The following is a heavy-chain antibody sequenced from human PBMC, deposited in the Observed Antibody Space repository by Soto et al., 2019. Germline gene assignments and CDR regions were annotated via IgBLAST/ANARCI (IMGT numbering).Heavy chain of an antibody. V-gene: IGHV4-4*02. CDR2: IYHSGST. Sequence: SETLSLTCAVSSGSISSSNWWSWVRQPPGKGLEWIGEIYHSGSTNYNPSLKSRVTISVDKSKNQFSLKLSSVTAADTAVYYCARSYSSSTSYFDYWGEGTLVTVSS. CDR3: ARSYSSSTSYFDY. J-gene: IGHJ4*02. D-gene: IGHD6-6*01. CDR1: SGSISSSNW.